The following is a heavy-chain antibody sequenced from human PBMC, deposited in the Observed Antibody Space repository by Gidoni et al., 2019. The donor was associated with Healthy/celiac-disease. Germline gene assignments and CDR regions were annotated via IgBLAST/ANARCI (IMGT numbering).Heavy chain of an antibody. Sequence: QLQLQESCPGLVQPSETLSLTCTVSGGSISSSSYYWGWIRHPPGKGLEWIGRIYYSGSTYYNPSLKSRVTISVDTSKNQFSLKLSSVTAADTAVYYCARLFSFAGDYWGQGTLVTVSS. J-gene: IGHJ4*02. CDR1: GGSISSSSYY. CDR2: IYYSGST. CDR3: ARLFSFAGDY. D-gene: IGHD2-2*01. V-gene: IGHV4-39*01.